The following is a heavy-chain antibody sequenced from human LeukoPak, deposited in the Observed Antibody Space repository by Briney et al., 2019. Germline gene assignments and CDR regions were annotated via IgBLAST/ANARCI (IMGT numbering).Heavy chain of an antibody. CDR1: GFSVSSNY. CDR3: ARDYLIFGVVVTYDAFAI. V-gene: IGHV3-53*01. D-gene: IGHD3-3*01. CDR2: IYSGGST. J-gene: IGHJ3*02. Sequence: PGGSLRLSCAASGFSVSSNYMSWVRQAPGKGLEWVSVIYSGGSTYYADSVKGRFTISRDNAKNTLYLQMNSLRAEDTAVYYCARDYLIFGVVVTYDAFAIWGQGTMVTVSS.